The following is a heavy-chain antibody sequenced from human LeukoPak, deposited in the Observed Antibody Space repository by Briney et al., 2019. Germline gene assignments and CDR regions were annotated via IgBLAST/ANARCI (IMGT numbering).Heavy chain of an antibody. CDR2: ISWNSGSI. V-gene: IGHV3-9*01. Sequence: GGSLRLSCAASGFTFDDYAMHWVRQAPGKGLEWVSGISWNSGSIGYADSVKGRFTISRDNAKNSLYLQMNSLRAEDTALYYCAKDIAAAGPYYFDYWGQGTLVTVSS. CDR1: GFTFDDYA. CDR3: AKDIAAAGPYYFDY. J-gene: IGHJ4*02. D-gene: IGHD6-13*01.